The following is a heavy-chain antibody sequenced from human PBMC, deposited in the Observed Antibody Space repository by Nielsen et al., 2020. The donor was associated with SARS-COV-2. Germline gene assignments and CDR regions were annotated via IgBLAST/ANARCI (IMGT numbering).Heavy chain of an antibody. CDR1: GFTFRNYG. CDR2: IRYDGTEK. Sequence: GGSLRLSCAASGFTFRNYGMHWVRQAPGKGLEWVAVIRYDGTEKFYGDSVQGRFTISRDNSKNTLYLQMNSLRSDDTAVYYCARDIGITSSGDKRDYWGQGTLVTVSS. CDR3: ARDIGITSSGDKRDY. J-gene: IGHJ4*02. D-gene: IGHD6-6*01. V-gene: IGHV3-33*08.